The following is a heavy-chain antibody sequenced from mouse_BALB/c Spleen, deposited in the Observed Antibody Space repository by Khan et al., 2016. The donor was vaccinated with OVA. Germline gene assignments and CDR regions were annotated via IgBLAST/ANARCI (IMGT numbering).Heavy chain of an antibody. CDR2: IAPANGNT. J-gene: IGHJ1*01. V-gene: IGHV14-3*02. CDR3: ARPSYDPRDFEV. CDR1: GFNIKDTY. Sequence: VQLQQPGAELVKPGASVKLSCTASGFNIKDTYLHWVKQRPEQGLEWIGRIAPANGNTQYDPKFQGKATLTSVTSSNPTSLPLNSLTSEDTAVYYCARPSYDPRDFEVWGAGTTVTVS. D-gene: IGHD2-3*01.